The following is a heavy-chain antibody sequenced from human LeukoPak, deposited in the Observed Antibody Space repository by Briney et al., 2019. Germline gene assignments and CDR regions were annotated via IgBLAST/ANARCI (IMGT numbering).Heavy chain of an antibody. CDR1: GYTFTSYD. V-gene: IGHV1-8*01. J-gene: IGHJ4*02. CDR3: ARDRGYDFSIDY. Sequence: AXVKVSCKASGYTFTSYDINWVRQAPGQGLEWMGWMNPNSGNTVYAQKFQGRVTMTRNTSRSTAYMELSSLRSEDTAVYYCARDRGYDFSIDYWGQGTPVTVSS. D-gene: IGHD5-12*01. CDR2: MNPNSGNT.